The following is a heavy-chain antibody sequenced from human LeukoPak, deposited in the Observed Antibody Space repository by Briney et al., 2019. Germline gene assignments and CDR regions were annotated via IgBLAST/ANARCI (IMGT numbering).Heavy chain of an antibody. D-gene: IGHD3-22*01. Sequence: AGGSLRLSCAASGLTFSRYAMSWVRQAPGKGLEWVSGVSTSGGSTYYADSVKGRFTISRDNSKNTLHLQMNSLRAEDTAIYYCAKQAYDSPRTDFDYWGQGTLVTVPS. CDR1: GLTFSRYA. V-gene: IGHV3-23*01. J-gene: IGHJ4*02. CDR3: AKQAYDSPRTDFDY. CDR2: VSTSGGST.